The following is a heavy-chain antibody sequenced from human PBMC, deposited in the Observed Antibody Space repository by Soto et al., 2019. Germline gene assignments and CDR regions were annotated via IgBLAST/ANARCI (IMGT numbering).Heavy chain of an antibody. Sequence: PGESLKISCKGSGHSFTTYWIGWVRQMPGKGLEWMGIIYPGDSDTRYSPSFQGQVTISADKSISTAYLQWSSLKASDTAMYYYARHPSLTRYRVGMDVWGQGTTVTVSS. J-gene: IGHJ6*02. V-gene: IGHV5-51*01. D-gene: IGHD3-9*01. CDR2: IYPGDSDT. CDR1: GHSFTTYW. CDR3: ARHPSLTRYRVGMDV.